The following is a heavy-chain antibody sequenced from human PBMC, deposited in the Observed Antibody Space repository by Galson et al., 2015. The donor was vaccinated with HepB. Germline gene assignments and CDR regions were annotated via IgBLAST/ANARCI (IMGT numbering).Heavy chain of an antibody. Sequence: SVKVSCKASGGTFSSYTISWVRQAPGQGLEWMGRIIPILGIANYAQKFQGRVTITADKSTSTAYMELSSLRSEDTAVYYCARSQAVGYCSSTSCHAAMYNWFDPWGQGTLVTVSS. V-gene: IGHV1-69*02. CDR2: IIPILGIA. CDR1: GGTFSSYT. J-gene: IGHJ5*02. CDR3: ARSQAVGYCSSTSCHAAMYNWFDP. D-gene: IGHD2-2*01.